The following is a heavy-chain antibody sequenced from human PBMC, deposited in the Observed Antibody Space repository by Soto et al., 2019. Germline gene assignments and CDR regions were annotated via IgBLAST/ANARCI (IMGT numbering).Heavy chain of an antibody. CDR2: ISTYSGDT. V-gene: IGHV1-18*01. CDR3: ARGVEMATLPDY. CDR1: GYTFFTYD. D-gene: IGHD5-12*01. Sequence: ASVKVSCKASGYTFFTYDISWVRQAPGQGLEWMGWISTYSGDTNYAQKLQGRVTMTTDTSTSTAYMELRNLRSDDTAVYYCARGVEMATLPDYWGQGTLVTVSS. J-gene: IGHJ4*02.